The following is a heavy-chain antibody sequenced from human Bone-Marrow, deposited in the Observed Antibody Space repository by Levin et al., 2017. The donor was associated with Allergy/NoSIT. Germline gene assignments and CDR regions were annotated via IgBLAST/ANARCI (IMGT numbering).Heavy chain of an antibody. J-gene: IGHJ4*02. CDR3: AREDGYVFDY. CDR1: GGSISTGGFH. CDR2: IYYSGNT. V-gene: IGHV4-31*03. Sequence: SQTLSLTCSLSGGSISTGGFHWSWVRQRPGKGLEWIGYIYYSGNTYYNPSLQSRLSISIDTSKNQFSLRLTSVTAADTAVYYCAREDGYVFDYWGQETLVTVSS. D-gene: IGHD5-24*01.